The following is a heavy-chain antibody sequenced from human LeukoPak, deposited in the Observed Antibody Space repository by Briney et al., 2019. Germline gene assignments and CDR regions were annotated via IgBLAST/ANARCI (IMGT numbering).Heavy chain of an antibody. Sequence: PSETLSLTCTVSGGSISSSSYYWGWIRQPPGKGLEWIGSIYYSGSTYYNPSLKSRVTISVDTSKNQFSLKLSSVTAADTAVYYCARVVVVRFFFDYWGQGTLVTVPS. CDR3: ARVVVVRFFFDY. CDR1: GGSISSSSYY. V-gene: IGHV4-39*01. J-gene: IGHJ4*02. CDR2: IYYSGST. D-gene: IGHD2-15*01.